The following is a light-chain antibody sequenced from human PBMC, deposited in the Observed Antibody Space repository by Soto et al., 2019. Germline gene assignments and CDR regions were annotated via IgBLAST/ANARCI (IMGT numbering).Light chain of an antibody. CDR3: QPYNNWPPIT. J-gene: IGKJ5*01. Sequence: EIVMTQSPATLSVSPGERATLSCRASQSFSCNLAWYQQKPGQAPRLLIYGASTRATGLPARFSGSGSGTEFTLTISRLQSEDFAVYYCQPYNNWPPITFGQGTRLEIK. V-gene: IGKV3-15*01. CDR2: GAS. CDR1: QSFSCN.